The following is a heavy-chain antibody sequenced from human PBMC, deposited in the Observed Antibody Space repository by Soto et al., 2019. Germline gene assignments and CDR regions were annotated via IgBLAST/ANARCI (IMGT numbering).Heavy chain of an antibody. CDR3: ARSRRRYCSSTSCRKGTELNWFDP. D-gene: IGHD2-2*01. Sequence: SETLSLTCAVYGGSFSGYYWSWIRQPPGKGLEWIGEINHSGSTNYNPSLKSRVTISVDTSKNQFSLKLSSVTAADTAVYYCARSRRRYCSSTSCRKGTELNWFDPWGQGTLVTVSS. CDR2: INHSGST. J-gene: IGHJ5*02. CDR1: GGSFSGYY. V-gene: IGHV4-34*01.